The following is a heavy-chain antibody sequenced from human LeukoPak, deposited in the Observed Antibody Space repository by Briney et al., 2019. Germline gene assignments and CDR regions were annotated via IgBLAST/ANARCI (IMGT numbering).Heavy chain of an antibody. J-gene: IGHJ6*03. Sequence: GGSLRLSCAASGFTFSSYNMNWVRQAPGKGLEWVSSINSSSSYIYYADSVKGRFTVSRDNAKNSLYLQMNSLRAEDTAVYYCARDTGTYYDYVPYYMDVWGKGPTVTVSS. CDR1: GFTFSSYN. V-gene: IGHV3-21*01. D-gene: IGHD3-16*01. CDR3: ARDTGTYYDYVPYYMDV. CDR2: INSSSSYI.